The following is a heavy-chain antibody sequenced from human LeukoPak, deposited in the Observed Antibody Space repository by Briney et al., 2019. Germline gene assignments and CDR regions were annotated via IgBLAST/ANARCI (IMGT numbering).Heavy chain of an antibody. CDR1: GFTLSSYA. CDR3: AEWNSVYWYFDL. V-gene: IGHV3-23*01. CDR2: ISGSGGST. Sequence: PGGYLRLSYAASGFTLSSYAMSSVRQVPGKGLEWVSSISGSGGSTYYADSVKGRFTISRDNSKNTLYLQMNSLRAEDTALYYCAEWNSVYWYFDLWGRGTLVTVSS. J-gene: IGHJ2*01. D-gene: IGHD1-1*01.